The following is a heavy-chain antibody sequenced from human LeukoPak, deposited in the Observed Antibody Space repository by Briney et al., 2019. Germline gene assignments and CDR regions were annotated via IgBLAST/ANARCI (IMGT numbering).Heavy chain of an antibody. D-gene: IGHD5-18*01. Sequence: PGGSLRLSCAASGFIISNYAMSWVRQAPGKGLEWVSAISGSGGSTYYADSVKGRFTISRDNSKNTLYLQMNSLRAEDTAVYYCARSMGTAMAKSPYLADYWGQGTLVTVSS. CDR2: ISGSGGST. V-gene: IGHV3-23*01. CDR3: ARSMGTAMAKSPYLADY. CDR1: GFIISNYA. J-gene: IGHJ4*02.